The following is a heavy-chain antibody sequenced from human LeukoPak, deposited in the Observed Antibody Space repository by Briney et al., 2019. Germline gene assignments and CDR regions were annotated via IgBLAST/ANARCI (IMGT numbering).Heavy chain of an antibody. CDR2: ISAYNGNT. J-gene: IGHJ5*02. CDR1: GYTFTNYG. Sequence: ASVKVSCKASGYTFTNYGISWVRQAPGQGLEWMGWISAYNGNTNYAQKLQGRVTMTTDTSTSTAYVELRSLRSDDTTVYYCARARITGATTWWFDPWGQGTLVTVSS. D-gene: IGHD1-26*01. V-gene: IGHV1-18*01. CDR3: ARARITGATTWWFDP.